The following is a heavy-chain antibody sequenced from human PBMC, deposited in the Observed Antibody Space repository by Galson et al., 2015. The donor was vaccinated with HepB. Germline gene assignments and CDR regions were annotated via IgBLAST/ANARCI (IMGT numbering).Heavy chain of an antibody. J-gene: IGHJ4*02. CDR2: ISYDGRLI. CDR3: AKFGTQRSWFREHNHFDY. Sequence: SLRLSCAASESTFSRHNMNWVRQAPGEGLEWVAVISYDGRLINHADSVKGRFSISRDNSKNTLYLQMNSLRAEDTAVYYCAKFGTQRSWFREHNHFDYWGQGTLVTVSS. D-gene: IGHD3-10*01. V-gene: IGHV3-30-3*02. CDR1: ESTFSRHN.